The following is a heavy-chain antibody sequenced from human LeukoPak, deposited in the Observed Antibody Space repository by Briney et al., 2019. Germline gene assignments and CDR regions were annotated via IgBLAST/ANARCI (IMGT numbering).Heavy chain of an antibody. V-gene: IGHV4-4*07. D-gene: IGHD3-22*01. CDR2: IYASGTT. J-gene: IGHJ4*02. CDR3: ARESDSSGYYLRYYFDY. Sequence: PSETLSLTCTASGGPISSHYWSWIRQPAGKGLEWIGRIYASGTTSYTPSLKSRVTMSVDTSKKQFSLKLSSVTAADTALYYCARESDSSGYYLRYYFDYWGQGTLVTVSS. CDR1: GGPISSHY.